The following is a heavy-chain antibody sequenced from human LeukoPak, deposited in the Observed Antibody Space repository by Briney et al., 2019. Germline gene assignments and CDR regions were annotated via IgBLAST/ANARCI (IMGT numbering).Heavy chain of an antibody. CDR1: GFTFSNYA. V-gene: IGHV3-23*01. D-gene: IGHD4/OR15-4a*01. CDR2: ITDSGGST. CDR3: AKGSRGCYPYYFDY. Sequence: PGGSLRLSCAASGFTFSNYAMAWVRQAPGKGLEWVSAITDSGGSTYYTDSVKGRFTISRDNSKNTLYLQMTSLRAEDTAVYYCAKGSRGCYPYYFDYWGQGTLVTVSS. J-gene: IGHJ4*02.